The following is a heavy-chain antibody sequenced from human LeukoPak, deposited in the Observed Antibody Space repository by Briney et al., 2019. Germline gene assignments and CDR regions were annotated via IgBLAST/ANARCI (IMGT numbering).Heavy chain of an antibody. CDR2: ISAYNGNT. V-gene: IGHV1-18*01. J-gene: IGHJ4*02. D-gene: IGHD6-19*01. Sequence: ASVKVSCKASGGTFSSYAISWVRQAPGQGLEWMGWISAYNGNTNYAQKLQGRVTMTTDTSTSTAYMELRSLRSDDTAVYYCARCLNGYSSENDYWGQGTLVTVSS. CDR3: ARCLNGYSSENDY. CDR1: GGTFSSYA.